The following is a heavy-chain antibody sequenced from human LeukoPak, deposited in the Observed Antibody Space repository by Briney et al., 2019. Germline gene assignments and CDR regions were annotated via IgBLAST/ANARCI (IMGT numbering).Heavy chain of an antibody. CDR3: ADNLSR. CDR1: GFSFDDYA. CDR2: ISWNSGSI. D-gene: IGHD1-1*01. V-gene: IGHV3-9*01. Sequence: QPGRSLRLSCAASGFSFDDYAMHWVRQAPGKGLEWVSGISWNSGSIGYADSVKGRFTISRDSAKNSLYLQMNSLRAEDTAVYYCADNLSRWGQGTLVTVSS. J-gene: IGHJ4*02.